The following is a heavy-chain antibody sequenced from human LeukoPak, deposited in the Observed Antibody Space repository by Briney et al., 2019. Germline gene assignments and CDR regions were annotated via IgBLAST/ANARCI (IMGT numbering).Heavy chain of an antibody. CDR3: ARRPGYCPNGVCYKRNWFDP. J-gene: IGHJ5*02. Sequence: SETLSLTCAVYGGSFSDYYWNWIRQPPGKGLEWIGEINQSGSTNYNPSLTSRVTLSVETSNNQFSLKLSSVTAADTAVYYCARRPGYCPNGVCYKRNWFDPWGQGPLVTVSS. CDR2: INQSGST. V-gene: IGHV4-34*01. CDR1: GGSFSDYY. D-gene: IGHD2-8*01.